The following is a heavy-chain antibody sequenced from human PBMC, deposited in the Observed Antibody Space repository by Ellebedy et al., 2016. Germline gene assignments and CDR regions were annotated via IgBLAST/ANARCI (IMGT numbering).Heavy chain of an antibody. Sequence: SETLSLTXTVSGGSISSGSYYWSWIRQPAGKGLEWIGSIYYSGSTYYNPSLKSRVTISVDTSKNQFSLKLSSVTAADTAVYYCASLALPYDSLAVAYFDYWGQGTLVTVSS. V-gene: IGHV4-39*07. CDR3: ASLALPYDSLAVAYFDY. CDR2: IYYSGST. J-gene: IGHJ4*02. CDR1: GGSISSGSYY. D-gene: IGHD3-3*01.